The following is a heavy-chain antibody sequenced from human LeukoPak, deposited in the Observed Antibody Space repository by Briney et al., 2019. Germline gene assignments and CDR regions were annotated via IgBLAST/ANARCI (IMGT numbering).Heavy chain of an antibody. Sequence: GRSLRLSCTAAGFTFSTYGMQWVRQAPGKGLEWVTLIWYDGSNKYYADSVKGRFTVSRDNPRNTLYLQMDSLRVEDTAVYYCAKSGYGDADYYYYMDVWGKGTTVTVAS. V-gene: IGHV3-33*03. CDR3: AKSGYGDADYYYYMDV. D-gene: IGHD4-17*01. CDR2: IWYDGSNK. CDR1: GFTFSTYG. J-gene: IGHJ6*03.